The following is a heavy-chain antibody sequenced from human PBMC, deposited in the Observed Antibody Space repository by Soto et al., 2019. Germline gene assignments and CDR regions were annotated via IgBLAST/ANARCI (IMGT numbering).Heavy chain of an antibody. V-gene: IGHV4-59*01. CDR2: IYYSGST. CDR1: GGSISSYY. J-gene: IGHJ6*03. Sequence: PSETLSLTCTVSGGSISSYYWSWIRQPPGKGLEWIGYIYYSGSTNYNPSLKSRVTISVDTSKNQFSLKLSSVTAADTAMYYCARLRYGSGTYSYYYYMDVWGKGTTVTVSS. D-gene: IGHD3-10*01. CDR3: ARLRYGSGTYSYYYYMDV.